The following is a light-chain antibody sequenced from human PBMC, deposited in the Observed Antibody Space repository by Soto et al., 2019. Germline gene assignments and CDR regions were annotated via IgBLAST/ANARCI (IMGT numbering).Light chain of an antibody. J-gene: IGLJ2*01. Sequence: QSVLTQPPSASGTTGQRVTISCSGSSSNIGSNYVYWYQQLPGTAPKLLIYRNNQRPSGVPDRFSGSKSGTSASLAISGLRSEDEADYYCAAWDDSLSGPVVFGGGTQLTVL. V-gene: IGLV1-47*01. CDR1: SSNIGSNY. CDR3: AAWDDSLSGPVV. CDR2: RNN.